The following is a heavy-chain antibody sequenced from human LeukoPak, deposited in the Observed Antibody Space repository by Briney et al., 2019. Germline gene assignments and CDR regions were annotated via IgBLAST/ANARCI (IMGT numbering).Heavy chain of an antibody. J-gene: IGHJ5*02. CDR2: ISSTATSI. D-gene: IGHD4-23*01. CDR1: EFTFSSYS. Sequence: PGGSLRLSCAGSEFTFSSYSMSWVRQAPGKGLEWVSYISSTATSIYYADSVKGRFTVSRDNAKNSLYLQMNSLRAEDTAVYYCARDVTYHGGDWFDPWGQGTLVTVSS. CDR3: ARDVTYHGGDWFDP. V-gene: IGHV3-48*04.